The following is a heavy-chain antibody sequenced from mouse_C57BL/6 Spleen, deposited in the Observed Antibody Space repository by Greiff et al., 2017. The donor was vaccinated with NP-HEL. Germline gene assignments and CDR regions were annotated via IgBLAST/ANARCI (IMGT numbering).Heavy chain of an antibody. CDR1: GFSLTSSG. Sequence: QVQLKQSGPGLVAPSQSLSITCTVSGFSLTSSGVHWVRQPPGKGLEWLVVIWSDGSTTYNSALKSRLSISKDNSKSQVFLKMNSLQTDDTAMYYCARHDYGSRDFDVWGTGTTVTVSS. D-gene: IGHD1-1*01. CDR3: ARHDYGSRDFDV. V-gene: IGHV2-6-1*01. CDR2: IWSDGST. J-gene: IGHJ1*03.